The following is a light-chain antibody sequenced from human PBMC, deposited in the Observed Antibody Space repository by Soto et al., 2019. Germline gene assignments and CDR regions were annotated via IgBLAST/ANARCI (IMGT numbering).Light chain of an antibody. V-gene: IGLV2-14*01. CDR1: SSDVGGYNY. CDR2: DVS. J-gene: IGLJ1*01. CDR3: SSYTNSSPRPYV. Sequence: QSALTQPASVSGSPGQSITISCTGTSSDVGGYNYVSWYQQQPGKAPKLMIYDVSNRPSGVANRFSGSKSGNTASLTITGRQAEDEADYYCSSYTNSSPRPYVFGAGTKLTVL.